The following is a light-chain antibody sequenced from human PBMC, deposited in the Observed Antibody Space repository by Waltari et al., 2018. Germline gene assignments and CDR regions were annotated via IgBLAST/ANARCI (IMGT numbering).Light chain of an antibody. Sequence: SYGLTQAPSVSVSPGQTARITCPGDTLPQDYAHWYQQKPGQAPVLVIYKDSERPSGIPERFSGSRAGTTVALTINGVQAEDEAEYYCQSSDSSGSYVLFGGGTKLTVL. CDR1: TLPQDY. V-gene: IGLV3-25*03. CDR2: KDS. J-gene: IGLJ3*02. CDR3: QSSDSSGSYVL.